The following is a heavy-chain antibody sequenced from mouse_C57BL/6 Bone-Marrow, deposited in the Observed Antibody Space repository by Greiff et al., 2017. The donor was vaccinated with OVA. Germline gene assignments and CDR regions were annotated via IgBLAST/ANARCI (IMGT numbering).Heavy chain of an antibody. J-gene: IGHJ1*03. CDR1: GYTFTSYG. CDR3: ARGGDYYGSSWGYFDV. Sequence: VKLQQSGAELARPGASVKLSCKASGYTFTSYGISWVKQRTGQGLEWIGEIYPRSGNTYYNEKFKGKATLTADKSSSTAYMELRSLTSEDSAVYFCARGGDYYGSSWGYFDVWGTGTTVTVSS. CDR2: IYPRSGNT. V-gene: IGHV1-81*01. D-gene: IGHD1-1*01.